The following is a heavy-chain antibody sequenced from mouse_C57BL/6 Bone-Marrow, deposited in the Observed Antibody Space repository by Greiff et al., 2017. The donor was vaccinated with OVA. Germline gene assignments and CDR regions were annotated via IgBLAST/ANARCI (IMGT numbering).Heavy chain of an antibody. J-gene: IGHJ2*01. V-gene: IGHV1-81*01. Sequence: VKLMESGAELARPGASVKLSCKASGYTFTSYGISWVKQRTGQGLEWIGEIYPRSGNTYYNEKFKGKATLTADKSSSTAYMELRSLTSEDSAVYFCARGPYYYYGPYYFDYWGQGTTLTVSS. CDR2: IYPRSGNT. D-gene: IGHD1-1*01. CDR3: ARGPYYYYGPYYFDY. CDR1: GYTFTSYG.